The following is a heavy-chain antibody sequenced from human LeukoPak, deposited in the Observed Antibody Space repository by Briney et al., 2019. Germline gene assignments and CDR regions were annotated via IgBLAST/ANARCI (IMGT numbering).Heavy chain of an antibody. J-gene: IGHJ6*02. D-gene: IGHD3-3*01. CDR1: GFTVSSSY. CDR3: ARFRSGYYYYGMDV. CDR2: IYSGGST. Sequence: PGGSLRLSCAASGFTVSSSYMSWVRQAPGKGLEWVSVIYSGGSTYYADSVKGRFTISRDNSKNTLYLQMNSLRAEDTAVYYCARFRSGYYYYGMDVWGQGTTVTVSS. V-gene: IGHV3-53*01.